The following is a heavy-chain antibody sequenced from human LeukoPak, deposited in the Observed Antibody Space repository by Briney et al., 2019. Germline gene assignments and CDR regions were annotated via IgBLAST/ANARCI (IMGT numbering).Heavy chain of an antibody. D-gene: IGHD5-24*01. V-gene: IGHV3-21*01. J-gene: IGHJ3*02. CDR3: ARFGEMATNDAFDI. CDR1: GFTFDTYS. Sequence: PGGSLRLSCAASGFTFDTYSMNWVRQAPGKGLEWVSSISSSSSYIYYADSVKGRFTISRDNAKNSLYLHMNSLRAEDTAVYYCARFGEMATNDAFDIWGQGTMVTVSS. CDR2: ISSSSSYI.